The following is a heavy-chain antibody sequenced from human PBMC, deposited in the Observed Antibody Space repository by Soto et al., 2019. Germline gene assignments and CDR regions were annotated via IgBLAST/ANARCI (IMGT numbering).Heavy chain of an antibody. CDR2: ISGSGGST. CDR3: ARRGPGTYFDY. D-gene: IGHD6-13*01. J-gene: IGHJ4*02. CDR1: GFTFSSYA. V-gene: IGHV3-23*01. Sequence: GGSLRLSCAASGFTFSSYAMSWVHQAPGKGLEWVSVISGSGGSTYYADSVKGRFTISRDNSKNTLYLQMNSLRAEDTAGYYCARRGPGTYFDYWGQGTLVTVSS.